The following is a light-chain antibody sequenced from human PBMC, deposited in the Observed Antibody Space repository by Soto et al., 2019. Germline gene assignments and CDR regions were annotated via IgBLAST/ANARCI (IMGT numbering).Light chain of an antibody. J-gene: IGLJ3*02. CDR3: AAWDDSLNGWV. CDR2: SNN. Sequence: QSVLTQPPSASGTXXXXXTISCSGSSSNIGSNTVNWYQQLPGTAPKLLIYSNNQRPSGVPDRFSGSKSGTSASLAISGLQSEDEADYYCAAWDDSLNGWVFGGGTKVTVL. CDR1: SSNIGSNT. V-gene: IGLV1-44*01.